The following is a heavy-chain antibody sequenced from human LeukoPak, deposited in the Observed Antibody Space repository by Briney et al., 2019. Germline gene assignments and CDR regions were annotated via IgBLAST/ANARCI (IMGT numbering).Heavy chain of an antibody. Sequence: PGGSLGLSCAASGFTFSSYSMNWVRQAPGKGLEWVSSISSSSSYIYYADSVKGRFTISRDNARNSLYLQMNSLRAEDTAVYYCARDGYYDSSDPFDYWGQGTLVTVSS. D-gene: IGHD3-22*01. J-gene: IGHJ4*02. V-gene: IGHV3-21*01. CDR3: ARDGYYDSSDPFDY. CDR1: GFTFSSYS. CDR2: ISSSSSYI.